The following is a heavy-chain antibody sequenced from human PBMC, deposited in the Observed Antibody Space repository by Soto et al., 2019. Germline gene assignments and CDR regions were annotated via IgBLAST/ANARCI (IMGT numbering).Heavy chain of an antibody. Sequence: EVYLVESGGGVVRPGGSLRLSCAASGFGFDEYGMSWVRQGPGKGLEWVSGINRHGDSTGYADSVKGRFTISRDNAKXXLYLHMNGLRAEDTGFYYCARDPRGGYEYGDYGESLGQGTLVTVSS. CDR3: ARDPRGGYEYGDYGES. V-gene: IGHV3-20*04. D-gene: IGHD4-17*01. J-gene: IGHJ5*02. CDR2: INRHGDST. CDR1: GFGFDEYG.